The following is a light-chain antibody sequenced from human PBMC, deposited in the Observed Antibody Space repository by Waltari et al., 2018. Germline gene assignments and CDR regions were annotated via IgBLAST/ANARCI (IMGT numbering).Light chain of an antibody. CDR3: QQYDDLLT. V-gene: IGKV1-33*01. Sequence: DIQMTQSPSSLSASVGDRVTITCQASQDISNYLNWNQQKPGKAPKLLIYDASNLEGGVPSRFSGSGSGTDFTFTISSLQPEDIATYYCQQYDDLLTFGGGTKVEIK. CDR1: QDISNY. CDR2: DAS. J-gene: IGKJ4*01.